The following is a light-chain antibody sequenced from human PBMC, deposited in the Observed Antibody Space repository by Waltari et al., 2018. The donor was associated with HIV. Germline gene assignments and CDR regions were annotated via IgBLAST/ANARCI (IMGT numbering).Light chain of an antibody. CDR1: NIGSKS. Sequence: SYVLTQPPSVSVAPGKTARITCGGNNIGSKSVHWYQQRPGQAPVLVIYDESDRAPGIPERVSGTNSGNTPTRTISRVEAGDEADYYCHVWDSRSVTFGGGTKLTVV. V-gene: IGLV3-21*04. J-gene: IGLJ2*01. CDR2: DES. CDR3: HVWDSRSVT.